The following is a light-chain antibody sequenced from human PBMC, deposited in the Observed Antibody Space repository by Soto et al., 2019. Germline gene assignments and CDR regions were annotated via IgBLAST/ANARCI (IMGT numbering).Light chain of an antibody. CDR3: SSYTISRTYV. CDR1: SSDVGAYNF. CDR2: NVY. V-gene: IGLV2-14*03. Sequence: HSVLTQPASVSGSPGQSITISCTGTSSDVGAYNFVSWHQQHPGKAPKLIIYNVYDRPSGISYRFSGSKSGNTASLTISGLQGEDEADYYCSSYTISRTYVFGTGTKLTVL. J-gene: IGLJ1*01.